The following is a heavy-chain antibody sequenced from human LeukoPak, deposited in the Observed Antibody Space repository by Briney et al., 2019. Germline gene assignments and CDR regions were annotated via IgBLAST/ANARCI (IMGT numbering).Heavy chain of an antibody. D-gene: IGHD5-12*01. CDR2: ISAYNGNR. CDR3: ARDGPDIVATIGAFDI. Sequence: ASVKVFCKASGYTFTSYGISWVRKAPGQEPEWLGWISAYNGNRSYAQKLQGRVTMTTDTSTSTAYMELRSLRSDDTAVYYCARDGPDIVATIGAFDIWGQGTMVTVSS. CDR1: GYTFTSYG. J-gene: IGHJ3*02. V-gene: IGHV1-18*01.